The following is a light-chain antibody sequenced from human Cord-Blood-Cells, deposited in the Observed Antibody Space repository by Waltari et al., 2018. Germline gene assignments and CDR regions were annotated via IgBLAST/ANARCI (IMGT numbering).Light chain of an antibody. CDR3: QQYDDLPT. V-gene: IGKV1-33*01. Sequence: DIQMTQSPSSLSASVGDRVTITCQTSQDISNYLNWYQQKPGKAPKFLIYDASNLETGVTSRFSGSGSATDFTFTISRLQPEDIATYYCQQYDDLPTFGQGTRLEIK. CDR2: DAS. CDR1: QDISNY. J-gene: IGKJ5*01.